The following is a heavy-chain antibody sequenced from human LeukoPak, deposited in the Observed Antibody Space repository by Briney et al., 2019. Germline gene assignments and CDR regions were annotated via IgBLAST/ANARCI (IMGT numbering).Heavy chain of an antibody. CDR2: IIPILGIA. CDR3: ARDVGSGSPYY. V-gene: IGHV1-69*04. J-gene: IGHJ4*02. CDR1: GGTFSSYA. Sequence: SVKFSCKASGGTFSSYAISWVRQAPGQGLEWMGRIIPILGIANYAQKFQGRVTITADKSTSTAYMELSSLRSEDTAVYYCARDVGSGSPYYWGQGTLVTVSS. D-gene: IGHD3-10*01.